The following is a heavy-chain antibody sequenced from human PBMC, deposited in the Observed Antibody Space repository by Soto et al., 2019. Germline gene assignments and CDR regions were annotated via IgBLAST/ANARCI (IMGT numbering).Heavy chain of an antibody. CDR1: RYTFKSHV. Sequence: GGSLRLSWVVSRYTFKSHVLSWVRQAPGKGLEWVSTIDSTGANTHYADSVRGRFTISRDNSRNTLHLQMHDLRADDTALYYCVSWVSAHFDYWGQGTLVTVSS. J-gene: IGHJ4*02. CDR3: VSWVSAHFDY. CDR2: IDSTGANT. V-gene: IGHV3-23*01. D-gene: IGHD3-16*01.